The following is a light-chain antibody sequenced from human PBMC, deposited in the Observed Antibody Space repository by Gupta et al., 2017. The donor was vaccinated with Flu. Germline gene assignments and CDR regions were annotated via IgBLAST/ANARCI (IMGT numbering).Light chain of an antibody. J-gene: IGKJ3*01. CDR1: KTVSSTY. Sequence: EIVSTQSPGTLSLSPGERATLSCSASKTVSSTYLAWYQQKPGQAPRLLIYGSSSRATGIPDRFSGSGSGTDFTLTISRLEPEDSAVYYCKQYGSSPFTFGPGTKVDIK. V-gene: IGKV3-20*01. CDR2: GSS. CDR3: KQYGSSPFT.